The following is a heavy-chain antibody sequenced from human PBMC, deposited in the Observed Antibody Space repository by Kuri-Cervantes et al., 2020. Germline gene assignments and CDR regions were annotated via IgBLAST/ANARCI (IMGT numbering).Heavy chain of an antibody. CDR2: ISSSSSYI. D-gene: IGHD3-16*02. CDR3: ARDSGELSLDY. CDR1: GFTFSSYS. J-gene: IGHJ4*02. V-gene: IGHV3-21*01. Sequence: LSLTCAASGFTFSSYSMNWVRQAPGRGLEWVSSISSSSSYIYYADSVKGRFTISRDNAKNSLYLQMNSLRAEDTAVYYCARDSGELSLDYWGQGTLVTVSS.